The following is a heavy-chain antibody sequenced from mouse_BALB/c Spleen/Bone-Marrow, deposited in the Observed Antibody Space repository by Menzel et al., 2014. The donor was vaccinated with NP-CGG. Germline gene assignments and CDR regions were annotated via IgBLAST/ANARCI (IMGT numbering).Heavy chain of an antibody. J-gene: IGHJ3*01. CDR2: INPDSNTI. Sequence: EVKLVESGGGLVQPGGSLKLSCAASGFDFSRYWMSWVRQAPRKGLEWIGEINPDSNTINYTPSLKDKFIISRDNAKNTLYLQMSKVRSEDTALYYCARLGYYGSFAYWGQGTLVTVSA. D-gene: IGHD1-2*01. CDR3: ARLGYYGSFAY. CDR1: GFDFSRYW. V-gene: IGHV4-1*02.